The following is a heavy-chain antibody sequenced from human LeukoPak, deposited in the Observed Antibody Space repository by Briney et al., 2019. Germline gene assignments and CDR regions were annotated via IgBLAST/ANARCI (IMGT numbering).Heavy chain of an antibody. Sequence: GGSLRLSCVASGFTFSSYWMSWVRQAPGKGLEWVANIKQDGSEKYYVDSVKGRFTISRDNAKNSLYLQMNSLRAEDTAAYYCARLSGSYWGWFDPWGQGTLVTVSS. CDR1: GFTFSSYW. CDR2: IKQDGSEK. CDR3: ARLSGSYWGWFDP. D-gene: IGHD1-26*01. V-gene: IGHV3-7*01. J-gene: IGHJ5*02.